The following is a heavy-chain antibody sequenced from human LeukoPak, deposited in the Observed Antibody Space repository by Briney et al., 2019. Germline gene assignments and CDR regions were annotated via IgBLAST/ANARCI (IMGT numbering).Heavy chain of an antibody. CDR3: ALRNHYDFWSGYYKNWFDP. CDR1: GGSFSGYY. D-gene: IGHD3-3*01. J-gene: IGHJ5*02. Sequence: SETLSLTCAVYGGSFSGYYWSWLRQPPGKGLEWIGEINHSGSTNYNPSLKSRVTISVDTSKNQFSLKLSSVTAADTAVYYCALRNHYDFWSGYYKNWFDPWGQGTLVTVSS. V-gene: IGHV4-34*01. CDR2: INHSGST.